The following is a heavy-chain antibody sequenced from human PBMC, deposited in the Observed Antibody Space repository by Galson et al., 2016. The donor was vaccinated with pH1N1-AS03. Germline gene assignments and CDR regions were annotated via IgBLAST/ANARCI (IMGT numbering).Heavy chain of an antibody. J-gene: IGHJ3*02. CDR3: ARDRGVRPDTFDI. CDR1: GYTFSTYG. CDR2: ISGYDDDT. Sequence: SVKVSCKASGYTFSTYGVSWVRQAPGQGLEWMGWISGYDDDTNYAQNVAGRVTMTTDKSTSTVSMELRSLRSEDTAVYYCARDRGVRPDTFDIWGQGTWVTVSS. V-gene: IGHV1-18*04. D-gene: IGHD3-10*01.